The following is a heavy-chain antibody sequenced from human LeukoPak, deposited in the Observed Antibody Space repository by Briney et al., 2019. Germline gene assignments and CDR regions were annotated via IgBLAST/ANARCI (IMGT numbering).Heavy chain of an antibody. V-gene: IGHV3-23*05. CDR2: IGSDNKP. CDR3: ARLYGGNSGYFDY. D-gene: IGHD4-23*01. CDR1: GFTFSAYA. Sequence: GGSLRLSCEASGFTFSAYAMTWVRQAPGKGLEWVSSIGSDNKPHYSESVKGRFTISRDNRENTGDLQMNSLRAEDTAVYYCARLYGGNSGYFDYWGPGTLVTVSS. J-gene: IGHJ4*02.